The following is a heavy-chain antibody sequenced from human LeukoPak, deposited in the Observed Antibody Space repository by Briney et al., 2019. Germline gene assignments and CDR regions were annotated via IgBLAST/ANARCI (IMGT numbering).Heavy chain of an antibody. J-gene: IGHJ4*02. D-gene: IGHD3-10*01. V-gene: IGHV4-38-2*02. CDR3: ATFGELFPPQVSGCDY. Sequence: PSETLSLTCTVSGYSITNGYYWGWIRQPPGKGLEWIGSIDHTGSTYYNSSLKSRVTISVDTSKNQFSLKLSSVTAADTAVYYCATFGELFPPQVSGCDYWGQGTLVTVSS. CDR1: GYSITNGYY. CDR2: IDHTGST.